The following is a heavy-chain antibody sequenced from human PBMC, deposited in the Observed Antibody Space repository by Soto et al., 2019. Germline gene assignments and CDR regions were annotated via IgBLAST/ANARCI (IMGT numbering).Heavy chain of an antibody. CDR3: ARLAYSNFLGGLDS. D-gene: IGHD1-26*01. V-gene: IGHV3-33*01. J-gene: IGHJ5*01. Sequence: QGQLVESVGGVVQPGGSLRLSCAASGFIFSAYGIHWVRQAPGKGLEWVAIVWNDGINKYYADSVKGRFTISRDNFKNTVDLQMNSLRVEDTAVYYCARLAYSNFLGGLDSWGQGTLVTASS. CDR1: GFIFSAYG. CDR2: VWNDGINK.